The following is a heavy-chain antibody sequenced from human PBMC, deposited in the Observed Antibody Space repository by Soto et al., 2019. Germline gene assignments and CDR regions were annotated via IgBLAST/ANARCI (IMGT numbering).Heavy chain of an antibody. CDR2: INHSGST. Sequence: SETLSLTCAVYGGSFSGYYWSWIRQPPGKGLEWIGEINHSGSTNYNPSLKSRVTISVDTSKNQFSLKLSSVTAADTAVYYCARGLLKLELYYYYYMDVWGKGTTVTVSS. CDR1: GGSFSGYY. CDR3: ARGLLKLELYYYYYMDV. J-gene: IGHJ6*03. V-gene: IGHV4-34*01. D-gene: IGHD1-7*01.